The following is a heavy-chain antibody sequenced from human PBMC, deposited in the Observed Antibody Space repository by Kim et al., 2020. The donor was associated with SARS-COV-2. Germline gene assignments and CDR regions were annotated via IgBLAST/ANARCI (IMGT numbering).Heavy chain of an antibody. CDR3: ARDNYGGSCYA. CDR1: GFTFSSFG. V-gene: IGHV3-33*01. J-gene: IGHJ5*02. CDR2: IWYDGSNK. Sequence: GGSLRLSCAASGFTFSSFGMHWVRQAPGKGLEWVAVIWYDGSNKYYADSVKGRFTISRDNSKNTLYLQMNSLRAEDTAVYYCARDNYGGSCYAWGQGTLVTVSS. D-gene: IGHD2-15*01.